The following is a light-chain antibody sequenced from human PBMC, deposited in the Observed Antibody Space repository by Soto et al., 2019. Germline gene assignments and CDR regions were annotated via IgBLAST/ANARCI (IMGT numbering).Light chain of an antibody. Sequence: AIQMTQSPSSLSASVGDRVTITCRASQAIRRGLAWYNTKSGKAPKLLIYAASNLQTGVPSRFMGSVSASDFTLTISSVQAEDSTSYFWLQDFSYPRTFGQGTSVEI. J-gene: IGKJ1*01. V-gene: IGKV1-6*01. CDR1: QAIRRG. CDR3: LQDFSYPRT. CDR2: AAS.